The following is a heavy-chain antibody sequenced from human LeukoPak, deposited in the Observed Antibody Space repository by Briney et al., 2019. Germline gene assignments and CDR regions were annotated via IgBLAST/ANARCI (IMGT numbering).Heavy chain of an antibody. D-gene: IGHD1-26*01. CDR3: ATASCGSYQFDY. CDR1: GYTLTELS. V-gene: IGHV1-24*01. Sequence: ASVKVSCKVSGYTLTELSMHWVRQAPGKGLEWMGGFDPEDGETIYAQKFQGRVTMTEDTSTDTAYMELSSLRSEDTAVYYCATASCGSYQFDYWGQGTLVTVSS. J-gene: IGHJ4*02. CDR2: FDPEDGET.